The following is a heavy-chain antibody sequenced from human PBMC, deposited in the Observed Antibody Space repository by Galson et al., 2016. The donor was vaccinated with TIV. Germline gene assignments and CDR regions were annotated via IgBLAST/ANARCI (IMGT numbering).Heavy chain of an antibody. V-gene: IGHV1-46*01. CDR2: IDPSVGST. CDR3: ARRFYFDY. CDR1: GYTLSTYY. Sequence: SCKASGYTLSTYYMHWLRQAPGQGLEWMGIIDPSVGSTTYSQKFQGRVTRTSDTSTSTVYMELTSLKSEDTAVYYCARRFYFDYWGQGTLVTVSS. J-gene: IGHJ4*02.